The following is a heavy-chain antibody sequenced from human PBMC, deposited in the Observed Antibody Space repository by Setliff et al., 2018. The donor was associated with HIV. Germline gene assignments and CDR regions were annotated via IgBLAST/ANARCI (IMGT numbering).Heavy chain of an antibody. CDR1: GFIVSSFW. V-gene: IGHV3-7*01. CDR2: INEDGSER. CDR3: TKGHYTTSG. D-gene: IGHD4-4*01. J-gene: IGHJ4*02. Sequence: PGGSLRLSCAASGFIVSSFWMNWVRQAPGKGLEWVANINEDGSERSCVDSVEGRFTISKDNAKNSLYLQMNSLRAEDTAVYYCTKGHYTTSGWGQGTLVTVSS.